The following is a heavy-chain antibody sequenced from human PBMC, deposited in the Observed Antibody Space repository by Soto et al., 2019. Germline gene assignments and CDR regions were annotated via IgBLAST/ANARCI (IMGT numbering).Heavy chain of an antibody. J-gene: IGHJ4*02. CDR2: MNPNTGNS. CDR3: ARRAETNGWNGFGADKYYFDF. Sequence: GASVKVSCKASGYTFTSYYIYWVLQATGQGLEWMGWMNPNTGNSGYAQKFQGRVTVTSDTSINTVHMELSSLRSEDTAVYYCARRAETNGWNGFGADKYYFDFWGQGTLVTVSS. CDR1: GYTFTSYY. D-gene: IGHD1-1*01. V-gene: IGHV1-8*01.